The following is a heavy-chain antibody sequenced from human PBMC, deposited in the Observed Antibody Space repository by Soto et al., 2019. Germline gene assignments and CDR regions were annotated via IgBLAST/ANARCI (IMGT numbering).Heavy chain of an antibody. CDR3: ARELWAYSYYYGMDV. CDR2: INHSGST. V-gene: IGHV4-34*01. Sequence: LSLTCAVYGGSFSGYYWSWIRQPPGKGLEWIGEINHSGSTNYNPSLKSRVTISVDTSKNQFSLKLSSVTAADTAVYYCARELWAYSYYYGMDVWGQGT. D-gene: IGHD5-18*01. CDR1: GGSFSGYY. J-gene: IGHJ6*02.